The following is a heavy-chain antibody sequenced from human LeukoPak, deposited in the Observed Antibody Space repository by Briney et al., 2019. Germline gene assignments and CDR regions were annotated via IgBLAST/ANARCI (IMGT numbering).Heavy chain of an antibody. V-gene: IGHV3-48*01. CDR1: GFTFGSYG. J-gene: IGHJ4*02. CDR2: ISSSSSTI. D-gene: IGHD2-15*01. CDR3: ARRSYSGLDY. Sequence: GGSLRLSCAASGFTFGSYGMHWIRQAPGKGLEWVSYISSSSSTIYYADSVKGRFTISRDNANNSLYLQMNSLRAEDTAVYYCARRSYSGLDYWGQGTLVTVSS.